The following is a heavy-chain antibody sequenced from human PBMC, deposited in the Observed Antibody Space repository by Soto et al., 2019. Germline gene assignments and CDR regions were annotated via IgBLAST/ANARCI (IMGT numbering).Heavy chain of an antibody. J-gene: IGHJ5*02. V-gene: IGHV4-34*01. Sequence: SETLSLTCAVYGGSFSGYYWSWIRQPPGKGLEWIGEINHSGSTNYNPSLKSRVTISVDTSKNQFSLKLSSVTAADTAVYYCARVCGGDCYPGGHWFDPWGQGTLVTVSS. CDR2: INHSGST. D-gene: IGHD2-21*01. CDR1: GGSFSGYY. CDR3: ARVCGGDCYPGGHWFDP.